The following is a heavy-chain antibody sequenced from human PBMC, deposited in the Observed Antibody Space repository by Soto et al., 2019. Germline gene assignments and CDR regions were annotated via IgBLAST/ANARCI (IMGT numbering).Heavy chain of an antibody. D-gene: IGHD6-13*01. V-gene: IGHV3-48*03. J-gene: IGHJ6*02. CDR1: GFTFSSYE. CDR3: ARDLRGSSGYGGGYYYDYGMDV. CDR2: ISSSGSTI. Sequence: SLRLSCAASGFTFSSYEMNWVRQAPGKGLEWVSYISSSGSTIYYADSVKGRFTISRDNAKNSLYLQMNSLRAEDTAVDYCARDLRGSSGYGGGYYYDYGMDVWGQGTLVTVSS.